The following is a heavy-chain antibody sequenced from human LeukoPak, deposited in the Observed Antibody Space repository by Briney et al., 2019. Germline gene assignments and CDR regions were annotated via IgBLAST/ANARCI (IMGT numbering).Heavy chain of an antibody. V-gene: IGHV3-23*01. CDR1: GFTFSTYV. Sequence: GGSLRLSCAASGFTFSTYVMNWVRQAPGKGLEWVSAISGSGGRTFYADSVKGRLPISRDNSKNTLYLQMNSLRAEDTAVYYCAKHDYGDYRVNWFDPWGQGTLVTVSS. J-gene: IGHJ5*02. D-gene: IGHD4-17*01. CDR3: AKHDYGDYRVNWFDP. CDR2: ISGSGGRT.